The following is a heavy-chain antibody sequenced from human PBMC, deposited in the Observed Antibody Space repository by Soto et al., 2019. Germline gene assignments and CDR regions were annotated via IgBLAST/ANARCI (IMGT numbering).Heavy chain of an antibody. J-gene: IGHJ4*02. CDR1: GYTFTSYG. CDR2: ISAYNGNT. V-gene: IGHV1-18*01. CDR3: ARDDSGKYVAAAGFDY. Sequence: ASVKVSCKASGYTFTSYGISWVRQAPGQGLEWMGWISAYNGNTNYAQKLQGRVTMTTDTSTSTAYMELRSLRSDDTAVYYCARDDSGKYVAAAGFDYWGQGTLVIVSS. D-gene: IGHD6-13*01.